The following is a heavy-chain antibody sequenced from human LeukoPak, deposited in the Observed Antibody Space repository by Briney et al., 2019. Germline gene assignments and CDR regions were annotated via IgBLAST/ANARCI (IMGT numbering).Heavy chain of an antibody. J-gene: IGHJ6*02. CDR3: ARGNTMVRRYGMDV. D-gene: IGHD3-10*01. CDR1: GGTFSSYA. Sequence: ASVKVSCKASGGTFSSYAISWVRQAPGQGLEWMGRIIPILGIANYAQKFQGRVTITADKPTSTAYMELSSLRSEDTAVYYCARGNTMVRRYGMDVWGQGTTVTVSS. V-gene: IGHV1-69*04. CDR2: IIPILGIA.